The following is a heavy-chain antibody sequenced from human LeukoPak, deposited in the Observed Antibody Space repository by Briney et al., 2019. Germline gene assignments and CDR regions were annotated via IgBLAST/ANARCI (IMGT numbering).Heavy chain of an antibody. Sequence: GGSLRLSCAASGFTVSSNYMSWVRQAPGKGLEWVSVIYSGGSTYYADSVKGRFTISRDNSKNTLYLQMNSLRAEDTAVYYCARSSYGDLSFGYWGQGTLVTVSS. CDR2: IYSGGST. J-gene: IGHJ4*02. CDR3: ARSSYGDLSFGY. V-gene: IGHV3-66*01. CDR1: GFTVSSNY. D-gene: IGHD4-17*01.